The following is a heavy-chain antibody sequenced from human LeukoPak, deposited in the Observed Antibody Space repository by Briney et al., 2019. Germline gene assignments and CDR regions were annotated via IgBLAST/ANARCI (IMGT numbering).Heavy chain of an antibody. J-gene: IGHJ4*02. D-gene: IGHD5-12*01. Sequence: AASVKVSCKVSGYTFTDYYMHWVQQAPGKGLEWMGLVDPGDGETIYAEKFQGRVTITADTSTDTAYMELSSLRSEDAAVYYCATRGYSGYDVDYWGQGTLVTVSS. CDR1: GYTFTDYY. V-gene: IGHV1-69-2*01. CDR2: VDPGDGET. CDR3: ATRGYSGYDVDY.